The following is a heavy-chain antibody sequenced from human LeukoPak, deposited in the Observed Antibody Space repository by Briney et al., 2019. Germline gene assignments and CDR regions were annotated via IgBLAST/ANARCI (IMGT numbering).Heavy chain of an antibody. CDR1: GFTFSDSY. J-gene: IGHJ4*02. CDR3: TRDPRHLDS. D-gene: IGHD6-6*01. V-gene: IGHV3-11*04. CDR2: ISGSGHDI. Sequence: GGSLRLSRAAAGFTFSDSYMTWVREAPGKGVEWVAYISGSGHDINYSESAKGRFTISRDNAKNSLYLQMSSLRVEDTAVYYCTRDPRHLDSWGQGTLVTVSS.